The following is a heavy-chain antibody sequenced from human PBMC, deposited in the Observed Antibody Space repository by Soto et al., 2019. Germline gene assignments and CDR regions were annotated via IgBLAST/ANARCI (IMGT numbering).Heavy chain of an antibody. V-gene: IGHV3-7*01. J-gene: IGHJ4*02. CDR1: GFAIRSYW. CDR3: ARQPF. Sequence: EVQLVESGGSLVQPGGSLRLSCAASGFAIRSYWMSWVRQAPGKGLEWVANIKQDGSDAYYVDSVKGRFTISRDNAKNSLYLEMGSLRAEDTAVYYCARQPFWGQGTLVTVSS. CDR2: IKQDGSDA.